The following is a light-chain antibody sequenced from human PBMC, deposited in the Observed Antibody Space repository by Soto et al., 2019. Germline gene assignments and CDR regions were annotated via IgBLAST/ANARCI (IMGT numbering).Light chain of an antibody. CDR1: QGIGNY. J-gene: IGKJ3*01. CDR3: QKYNSAPLVT. Sequence: DIQMTQSPSSLSASVGDRVTITCRASQGIGNYLAWYQQKPGNVPKLLIYAAATLQSGVPSRFSGSGSRTDFTLTISSLQPEDVATYYCQKYNSAPLVTFGPGTKVDIK. V-gene: IGKV1-27*01. CDR2: AAA.